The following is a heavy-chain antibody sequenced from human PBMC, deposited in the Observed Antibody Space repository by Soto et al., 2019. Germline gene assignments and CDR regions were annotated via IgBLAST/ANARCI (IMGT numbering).Heavy chain of an antibody. J-gene: IGHJ3*02. CDR2: INPSGGST. V-gene: IGHV1-46*01. Sequence: TSVEVSCKACGYTLTSYYIRWVRQAPGQGLEWMGIINPSGGSTSYAQKFQGRVTMTRDTSTSTVYMELSSLRSEDTAVYYCARKGVAVAGHDAFDIWGQGTMVNLSS. CDR3: ARKGVAVAGHDAFDI. CDR1: GYTLTSYY. D-gene: IGHD6-19*01.